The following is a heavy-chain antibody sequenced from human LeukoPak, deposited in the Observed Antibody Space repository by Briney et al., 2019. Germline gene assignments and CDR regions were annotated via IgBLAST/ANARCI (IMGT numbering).Heavy chain of an antibody. Sequence: SETLSLTCTVSGYSISSGYYWGWIRQPPGKGLEWIGSIYHSGSTYYNPSLKSRVTMSVDTSKNQFSLKLSSVTAADTAVYYCARGIPTSAWGQGTLVTVSS. CDR2: IYHSGST. J-gene: IGHJ5*02. CDR3: ARGIPTSA. V-gene: IGHV4-38-2*02. CDR1: GYSISSGYY. D-gene: IGHD1-26*01.